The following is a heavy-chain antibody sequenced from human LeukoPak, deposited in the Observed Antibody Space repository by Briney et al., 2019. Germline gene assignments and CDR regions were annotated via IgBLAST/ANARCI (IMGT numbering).Heavy chain of an antibody. D-gene: IGHD5-12*01. CDR2: IIPIFGTA. CDR1: GGTSSSYA. V-gene: IGHV1-69*01. CDR3: ARGPLDMGGYDSHFDY. J-gene: IGHJ4*02. Sequence: GASVKVSCKASGGTSSSYAISWVRQAPGQGLEWMGGIIPIFGTANYAQKFQGRVTITADESTSTAYMELSSLRSEDTAVYYCARGPLDMGGYDSHFDYWGQGTLVTVSS.